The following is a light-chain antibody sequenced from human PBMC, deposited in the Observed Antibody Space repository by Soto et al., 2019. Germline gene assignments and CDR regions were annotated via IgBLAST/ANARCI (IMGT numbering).Light chain of an antibody. J-gene: IGLJ2*01. V-gene: IGLV2-14*01. CDR2: DVS. Sequence: QAVVTQPASVSGSPGQSITISCTGTSSDVGGYDYVSWYQQHPGKAPKLMIYDVSNRPSGVSNRFSGSKSVNTASLTISGLQAEDEADYFCSSYISSSTPIFGGGTKVTVL. CDR3: SSYISSSTPI. CDR1: SSDVGGYDY.